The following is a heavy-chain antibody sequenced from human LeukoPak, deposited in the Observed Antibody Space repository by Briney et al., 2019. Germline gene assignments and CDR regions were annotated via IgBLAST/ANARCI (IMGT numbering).Heavy chain of an antibody. CDR1: GGSFSVYY. V-gene: IGHV4-34*01. CDR2: INHSGST. D-gene: IGHD3-10*01. CDR3: ARGGLNYFGWGSYRKYNWFDP. Sequence: SETMSLTCAVYGGSFSVYYWSWISHPPGKGREWRGEINHSGSTNYNPSLKSRVTISVDTFKKQFSLKLSSVTAADTAVYYCARGGLNYFGWGSYRKYNWFDPGGQGTLVSVSS. J-gene: IGHJ5*02.